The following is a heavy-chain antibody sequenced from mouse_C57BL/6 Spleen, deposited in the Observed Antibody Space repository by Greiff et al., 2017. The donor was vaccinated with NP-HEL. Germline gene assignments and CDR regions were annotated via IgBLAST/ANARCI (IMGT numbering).Heavy chain of an antibody. CDR3: ARPPYGSSYVGYFDV. V-gene: IGHV4-1*01. D-gene: IGHD1-1*01. CDR2: INPDSSTI. CDR1: GIDFSRYW. J-gene: IGHJ1*03. Sequence: EVKLMESGGGLVQPGGSLKLSCAASGIDFSRYWMSWVRRAPGKGLEWIGEINPDSSTINYAPSLKDKFIISRDNAKNTLYLQMSKVRSEDTALYYCARPPYGSSYVGYFDVWGTGTTVTVSS.